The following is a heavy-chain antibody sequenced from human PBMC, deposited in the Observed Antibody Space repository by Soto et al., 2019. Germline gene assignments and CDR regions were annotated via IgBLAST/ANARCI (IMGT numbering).Heavy chain of an antibody. CDR2: IYYSGST. CDR1: GGSISSGGYY. CDR3: ASGTQGYSYGRTSLNY. V-gene: IGHV4-31*03. Sequence: SETLSLTCTVSGGSISSGGYYWSWIRQHPGKGLEWIGYIYYSGSTYYNPSLKSRVTISVDTSKNQFSLKLSSVTAADTAVYYCASGTQGYSYGRTSLNYWGQGTLVTVSS. D-gene: IGHD5-18*01. J-gene: IGHJ4*02.